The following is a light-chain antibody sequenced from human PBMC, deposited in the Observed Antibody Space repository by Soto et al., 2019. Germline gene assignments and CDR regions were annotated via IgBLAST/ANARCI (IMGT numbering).Light chain of an antibody. Sequence: EIVMTQSPATLSVSPGGSATISCRTSQNVNSNLVWYQQKPGQAPRLLIYAASTRATGIPDRFSGSGSGTEFTLPISSLQSEDFAVYYCQQYNTWPPWTLGQGTNVEIK. CDR3: QQYNTWPPWT. CDR2: AAS. J-gene: IGKJ1*01. V-gene: IGKV3-15*01. CDR1: QNVNSN.